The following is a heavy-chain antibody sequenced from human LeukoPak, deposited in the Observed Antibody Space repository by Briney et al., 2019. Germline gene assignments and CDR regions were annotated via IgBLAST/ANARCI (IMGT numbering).Heavy chain of an antibody. V-gene: IGHV4-61*02. CDR3: ARWATAPRLFDY. CDR2: ISAGGST. Sequence: PSETLSLTCTVSGGSISSGSYYGSWIRQPAGKGLEWIGRISAGGSTNYNPSLKSRVTISVDTSKNQFSLNLTSVTAEDTTVYYCARWATAPRLFDYWGQGTLVTVSS. J-gene: IGHJ4*02. CDR1: GGSISSGSYY. D-gene: IGHD5-12*01.